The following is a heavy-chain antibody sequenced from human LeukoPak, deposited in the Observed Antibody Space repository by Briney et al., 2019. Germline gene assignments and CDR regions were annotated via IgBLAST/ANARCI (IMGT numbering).Heavy chain of an antibody. J-gene: IGHJ4*02. CDR3: ASGGSGFLY. D-gene: IGHD3-22*01. Sequence: GGSLRLSCAASGFSFSSYAMSWVRQAPGKGLERVSTISGSGVDTYYTDSVKGRFTISRDNSKNTLYLQMNSLRAEDTAVYYCASGGSGFLYWGQGTLVTVSS. V-gene: IGHV3-23*01. CDR2: ISGSGVDT. CDR1: GFSFSSYA.